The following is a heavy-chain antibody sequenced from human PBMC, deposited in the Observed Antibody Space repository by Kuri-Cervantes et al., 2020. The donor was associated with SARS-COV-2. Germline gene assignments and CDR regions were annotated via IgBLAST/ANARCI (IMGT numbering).Heavy chain of an antibody. V-gene: IGHV4-34*01. CDR1: GGSFSGYY. D-gene: IGHD6-13*01. Sequence: GSLRLSCAVYGGSFSGYYWSWIRQPPGKGLEWIGEINHSGSTNYNPSLKSRVTISVDTSKNQFSLKLSSVTAADTAVYYCAIPIRIAAAGMWFDPWGQGTLVTVSS. CDR3: AIPIRIAAAGMWFDP. J-gene: IGHJ5*02. CDR2: INHSGST.